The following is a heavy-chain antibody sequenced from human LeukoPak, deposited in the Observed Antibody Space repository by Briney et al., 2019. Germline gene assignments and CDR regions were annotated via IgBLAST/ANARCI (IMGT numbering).Heavy chain of an antibody. CDR3: ARDIGGSSDWYYFDY. D-gene: IGHD6-19*01. Sequence: PGRSLRLSCAASGFTFSSYAMHWVRQAPGKGLEWVAVISYDGSNKYYADSVKGRFTISRDNSKNTLYLQMNSLRAEDTAVYYCARDIGGSSDWYYFDYWGQGTLVTVSS. CDR2: ISYDGSNK. V-gene: IGHV3-30-3*01. CDR1: GFTFSSYA. J-gene: IGHJ4*02.